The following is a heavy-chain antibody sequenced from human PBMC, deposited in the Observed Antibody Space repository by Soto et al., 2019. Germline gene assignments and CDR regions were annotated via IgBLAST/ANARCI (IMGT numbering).Heavy chain of an antibody. J-gene: IGHJ3*02. Sequence: EVQLLESGGGLVQPGGSLRLSCAASGFTFSSYAMSWVRQAPGKGLEWVSAISGSGGSTYYADSVKGRFTISRDNSKNTLYLQMNSLRAEDTAVYYCAKDRGRYDYIWVSYRMNAFDIWGQGTMVTVSS. V-gene: IGHV3-23*01. CDR1: GFTFSSYA. CDR2: ISGSGGST. D-gene: IGHD3-16*02. CDR3: AKDRGRYDYIWVSYRMNAFDI.